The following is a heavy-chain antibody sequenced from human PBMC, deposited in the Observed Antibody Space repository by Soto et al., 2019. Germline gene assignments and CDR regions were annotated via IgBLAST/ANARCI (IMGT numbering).Heavy chain of an antibody. J-gene: IGHJ5*02. Sequence: PSETLSLTCTVSGGSISRYYWNWIRQPPGKGLEWIGYIYYSGSTNYNPSLKSRVTISVDTSKNQFSLKLSSVTAADTAVYYCAGDQGWGGYFAGSAPWGKGTPVPVS. CDR1: GGSISRYY. V-gene: IGHV4-59*01. CDR2: IYYSGST. D-gene: IGHD3-3*01. CDR3: AGDQGWGGYFAGSAP.